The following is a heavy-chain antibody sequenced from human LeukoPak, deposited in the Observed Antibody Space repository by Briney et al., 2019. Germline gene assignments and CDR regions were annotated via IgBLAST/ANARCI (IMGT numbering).Heavy chain of an antibody. CDR1: GGSISSGGYY. CDR3: ARGIRPGSLDY. V-gene: IGHV4-30-2*01. CDR2: ICHSGST. Sequence: PSQTLSLTCTVSGGSISSGGYYWSWIRQPPGKGVEWTANICHSGSTYYNPSLKSRVTISVDRSKNQFSLKLSSVTAADTAVYYCARGIRPGSLDYWGQGTLVTVSS. J-gene: IGHJ4*02. D-gene: IGHD3-3*02.